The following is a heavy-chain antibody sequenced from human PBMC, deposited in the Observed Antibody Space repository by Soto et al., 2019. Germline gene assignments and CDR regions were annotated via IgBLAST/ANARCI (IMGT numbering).Heavy chain of an antibody. CDR2: ISYDGSNK. CDR1: GFTFSSYG. Sequence: QVQLVESGGGVVQPGRSLRLSCAASGFTFSSYGMHWVRQAPGKGLEWVAVISYDGSNKYYADSVKGRFTISRDNSKNPLYLQMNSLRAEDTAVYYCAKNTGTTWGVDYWGQGTLVTVSS. V-gene: IGHV3-30*18. D-gene: IGHD1-1*01. J-gene: IGHJ4*02. CDR3: AKNTGTTWGVDY.